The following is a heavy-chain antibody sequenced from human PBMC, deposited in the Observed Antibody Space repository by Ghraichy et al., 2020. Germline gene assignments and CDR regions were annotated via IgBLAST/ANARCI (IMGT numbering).Heavy chain of an antibody. Sequence: GGSLRLSCAASGFTFSSYGMHWVRQAPGKGLEWVAVISYDGSNKYYADSVKGRFTISRDNSKNTLYLQMNSLRAEDTAVYYCAREPAPEPVIAAAGTGGVNYYYYYGMDVWGQGTTVTVSS. CDR2: ISYDGSNK. CDR1: GFTFSSYG. J-gene: IGHJ6*02. D-gene: IGHD6-13*01. V-gene: IGHV3-30*03. CDR3: AREPAPEPVIAAAGTGGVNYYYYYGMDV.